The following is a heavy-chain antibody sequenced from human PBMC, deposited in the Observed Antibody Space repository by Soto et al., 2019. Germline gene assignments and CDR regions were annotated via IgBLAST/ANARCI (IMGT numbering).Heavy chain of an antibody. CDR2: VINCGST. V-gene: IGHV4-30-4*02. Sequence: PSDTRSPTCTVSGGSITSRDYSWCWIRQAPARGMEWIGLVINCGSTYYNPSLKSRVTMSVDTSKNQFSLKLSSVTAEDKGVYYCARSRGGFYDYYLDCWGRGTLVTVSS. D-gene: IGHD3-3*01. CDR1: GGSITSRDYS. J-gene: IGHJ4*01. CDR3: ARSRGGFYDYYLDC.